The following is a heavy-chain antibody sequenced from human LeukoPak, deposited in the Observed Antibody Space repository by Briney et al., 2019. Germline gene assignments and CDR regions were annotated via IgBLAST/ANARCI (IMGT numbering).Heavy chain of an antibody. CDR2: ISSSGSTI. V-gene: IGHV3-11*01. J-gene: IGHJ3*02. CDR3: VVSEANGAFDI. CDR1: GFTFSDYY. D-gene: IGHD2-2*01. Sequence: PGGSLRLSCAASGFTFSDYYMSWIRQAPGKGLEWVSYISSSGSTIYCADSVKGRFTISRDNAKNSLYLQMNSLRAEDTAVYYCVVSEANGAFDIWGQGTMVTVSS.